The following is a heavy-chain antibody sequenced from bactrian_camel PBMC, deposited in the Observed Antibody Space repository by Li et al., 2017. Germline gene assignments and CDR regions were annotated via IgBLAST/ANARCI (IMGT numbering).Heavy chain of an antibody. CDR1: GLTSDDAH. D-gene: IGHD2*01. CDR3: GADSSQLLLQPSLSPDDYDV. V-gene: IGHV3S55*01. CDR2: LSRDGST. J-gene: IGHJ4*01. Sequence: QLVESGGGSVRAGGSLRLSCTGSGLTSDDAHMGWYRQAPGNECELVSYLSRDGSTYYADSVKGRFTISQDKVANTVYLQMNSLKSEDTGVYYCGADSSQLLLQPSLSPDDYDVWGRGTQVTVS.